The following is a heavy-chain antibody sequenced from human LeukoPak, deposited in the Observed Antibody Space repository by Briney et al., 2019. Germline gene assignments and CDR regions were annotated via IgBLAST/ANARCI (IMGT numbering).Heavy chain of an antibody. D-gene: IGHD3-10*01. V-gene: IGHV4-34*01. CDR2: INHSGST. J-gene: IGHJ3*02. Sequence: SETLSLTCAVYGGYYWSWIRQPPGKGLEWIGEINHSGSTNYNPSLKSRVTISVDTSKNQFSLRLSSVTAADTAVYYCARHFPQKGGGITMIRGVRQPRGAFDIWGQGTMVTVSS. CDR1: GGYY. CDR3: ARHFPQKGGGITMIRGVRQPRGAFDI.